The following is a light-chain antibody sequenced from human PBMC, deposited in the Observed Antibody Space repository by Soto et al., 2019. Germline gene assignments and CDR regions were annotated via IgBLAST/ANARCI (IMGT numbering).Light chain of an antibody. CDR2: AAS. CDR3: LQDYNFPYT. CDR1: QGISFD. Sequence: AIHMTHCPSSLSTSFVDRVTITCRASQGISFDVAWYQQKPGKAPKLLIYAASSLQSGVPSRFSGSGSGTDFTPTISSLQPEDFATYYCLQDYNFPYTFGQGTKVDI. J-gene: IGKJ2*01. V-gene: IGKV1-6*02.